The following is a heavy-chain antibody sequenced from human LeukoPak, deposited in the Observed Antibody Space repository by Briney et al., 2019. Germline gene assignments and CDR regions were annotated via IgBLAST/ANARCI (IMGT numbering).Heavy chain of an antibody. Sequence: PGGSLRLSCAASGFTFTNYAMSWVRQAPGKGLEWVSTISGTTYYADSVKGRFSISRDNSKSTLFLQMNNLRAEYTAVYYCAKILSSMYFDLWGRGALVTVSS. CDR3: AKILSSMYFDL. D-gene: IGHD3-10*01. CDR2: ISGTT. V-gene: IGHV3-23*01. CDR1: GFTFTNYA. J-gene: IGHJ2*01.